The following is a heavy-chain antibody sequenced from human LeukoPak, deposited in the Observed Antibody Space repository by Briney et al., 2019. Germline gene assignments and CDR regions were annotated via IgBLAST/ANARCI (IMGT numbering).Heavy chain of an antibody. J-gene: IGHJ4*02. CDR3: ARDDGYNHY. D-gene: IGHD5-24*01. CDR2: ISSSSTI. V-gene: IGHV3-48*02. Sequence: GGSLRLSCAASGFTFSSYNMNWVRQAPGKGLEWVSYISSSSTIYYADSVKGRFTISRDNAKNSLYLQMNSLRDEDTAVYYCARDDGYNHYWGQGTLVTVSS. CDR1: GFTFSSYN.